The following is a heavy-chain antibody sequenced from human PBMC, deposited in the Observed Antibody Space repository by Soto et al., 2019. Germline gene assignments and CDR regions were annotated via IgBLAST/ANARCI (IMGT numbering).Heavy chain of an antibody. CDR3: ARSHGPSGSYRFDY. CDR2: IYYSGST. CDR1: VGSISSSSYY. J-gene: IGHJ4*02. D-gene: IGHD1-26*01. Sequence: SETLSLNCTVSVGSISSSSYYWGWILQPPGKGLEWIGSIYYSGSTYYNPSLKSRVTISVDTSKNQFSLKLSSVTAADTAAYYCARSHGPSGSYRFDYWGQGTLVTVSS. V-gene: IGHV4-39*01.